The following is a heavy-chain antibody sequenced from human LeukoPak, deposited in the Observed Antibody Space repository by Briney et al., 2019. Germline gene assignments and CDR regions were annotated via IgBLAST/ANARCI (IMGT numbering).Heavy chain of an antibody. Sequence: GASVKVSCKTSGYSFTDYYMHWVRQAPGQGLEWMGWINPNSGGTSSAQKFQGRVTMTRDTSITTVYMEMRWLTSGDTAIYYCARADRLHGGPYLIGPWGLGTLVTVSS. V-gene: IGHV1-2*02. CDR3: ARADRLHGGPYLIGP. CDR2: INPNSGGT. J-gene: IGHJ5*02. CDR1: GYSFTDYY. D-gene: IGHD2-21*01.